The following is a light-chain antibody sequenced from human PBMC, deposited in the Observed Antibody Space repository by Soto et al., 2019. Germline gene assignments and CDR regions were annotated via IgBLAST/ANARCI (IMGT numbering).Light chain of an antibody. V-gene: IGLV2-14*01. CDR2: EVS. J-gene: IGLJ1*01. Sequence: QSVLTQPASVSGSPGQSITISCTGTSSDVGGYNYVSWYQQHPGKAPKLMIYEVSNRPSGVSNRFSGSKSGNTASLTISGLQAEDEADHYCSSYVSITTPYVFGTGTKVTVL. CDR3: SSYVSITTPYV. CDR1: SSDVGGYNY.